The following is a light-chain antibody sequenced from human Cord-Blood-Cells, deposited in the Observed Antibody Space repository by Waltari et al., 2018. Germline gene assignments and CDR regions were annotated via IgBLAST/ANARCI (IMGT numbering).Light chain of an antibody. CDR1: SSNIGSNT. CDR3: SSYAGSNNFV. CDR2: SNN. Sequence: QSVLTQPPSASGTPGQRVTISCSGSSSNIGSNTVNWYQQLPGTAPKLLIYSNNQRPSGVPDRFSGSKSGNTASLTVSGLQAEDEADYYCSSYAGSNNFVFGTWTKVTVL. V-gene: IGLV1-44*01. J-gene: IGLJ1*01.